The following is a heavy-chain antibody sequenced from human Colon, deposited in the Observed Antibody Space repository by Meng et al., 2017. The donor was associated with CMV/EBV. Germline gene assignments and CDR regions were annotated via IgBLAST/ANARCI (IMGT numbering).Heavy chain of an antibody. J-gene: IGHJ6*02. CDR3: ARLRVQLWLRVGYYYYGMDV. CDR2: INPNNGGT. Sequence: ASVKVSCKTSGYTFTGYYLHWVRLAPGQGLEWMGWINPNNGGTNYAPKFQGRVTMTSDTSSSTAYMELRRLRPDDTAVYYCARLRVQLWLRVGYYYYGMDVWGQGTTVTVSS. CDR1: GYTFTGYY. D-gene: IGHD5-18*01. V-gene: IGHV1-2*02.